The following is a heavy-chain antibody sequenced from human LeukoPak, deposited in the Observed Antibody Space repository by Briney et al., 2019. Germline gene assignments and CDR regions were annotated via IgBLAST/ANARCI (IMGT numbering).Heavy chain of an antibody. D-gene: IGHD1-26*01. V-gene: IGHV3-9*01. CDR1: GFTFDDYA. Sequence: GGSLRLSCAASGFTFDDYAMHWVRQATGKGLEWVSGISWNSGSIGYADSVKGRLTISRDNAKNSLYLQMNSLRAEDTALYYCAKDMALVGASGAFDIWGQGTMVTVSS. CDR3: AKDMALVGASGAFDI. CDR2: ISWNSGSI. J-gene: IGHJ3*02.